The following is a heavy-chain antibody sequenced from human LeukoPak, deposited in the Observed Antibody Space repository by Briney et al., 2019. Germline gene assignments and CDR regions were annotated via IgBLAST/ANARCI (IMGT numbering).Heavy chain of an antibody. CDR3: ARRVAAADVRFDP. CDR2: IYYSGST. D-gene: IGHD6-13*01. CDR1: GRSISSSSYY. J-gene: IGHJ5*02. V-gene: IGHV4-39*01. Sequence: PSETLSLTCTVSGRSISSSSYYWGWIRQPPGKGLEWIGSIYYSGSTYYNPSLKSRVTISVDTSKNQFSLKLSSVTAADTAVYYCARRVAAADVRFDPWGQGTLVTVSS.